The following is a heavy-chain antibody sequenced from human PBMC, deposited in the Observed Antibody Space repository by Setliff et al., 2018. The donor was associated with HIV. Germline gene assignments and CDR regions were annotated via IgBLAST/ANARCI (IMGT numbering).Heavy chain of an antibody. Sequence: SETLSLTCAVSGYSISTAYYWGWIRQPPGKGLEWIGSVYHSGTTYYNPSLKSRVTISVDTSKNQFSLKLSSVTAADTAVYYCARERSALLWKNWFDPWGQGTLVTVSS. CDR2: VYHSGTT. D-gene: IGHD3-10*01. V-gene: IGHV4-38-2*02. J-gene: IGHJ5*02. CDR3: ARERSALLWKNWFDP. CDR1: GYSISTAYY.